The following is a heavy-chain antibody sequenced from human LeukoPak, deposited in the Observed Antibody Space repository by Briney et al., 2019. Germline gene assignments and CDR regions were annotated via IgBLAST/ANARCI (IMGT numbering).Heavy chain of an antibody. V-gene: IGHV3-74*01. J-gene: IGHJ4*02. D-gene: IGHD6-25*01. Sequence: PGGSLRLSCAASGFTFSSYWMHWVRQAPGKGLVWVSRINSDGSSTSYADSVKGRFTISRDNAKNTLYLQMNSLRAEDTAVYYCARAGEAAILDYWGQGTLVIVSS. CDR3: ARAGEAAILDY. CDR2: INSDGSST. CDR1: GFTFSSYW.